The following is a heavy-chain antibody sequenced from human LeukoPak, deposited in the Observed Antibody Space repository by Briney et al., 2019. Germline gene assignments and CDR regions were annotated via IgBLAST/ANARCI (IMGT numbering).Heavy chain of an antibody. Sequence: GGSLRLSCAASAFSFSTYGMYWVRQAPGKGLEWVSGISDSGANTYYADSVRGRFTISRDNSKNTLYLQMNNLRAEDTAVYYCAKGGSSFYYSFEFWGQGTLVTVSS. J-gene: IGHJ4*02. CDR2: ISDSGANT. D-gene: IGHD3-16*01. CDR1: AFSFSTYG. V-gene: IGHV3-23*01. CDR3: AKGGSSFYYSFEF.